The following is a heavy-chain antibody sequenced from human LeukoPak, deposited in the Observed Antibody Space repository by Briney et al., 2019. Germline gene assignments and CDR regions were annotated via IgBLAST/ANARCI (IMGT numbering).Heavy chain of an antibody. CDR1: GFPFSSYW. CDR2: IKQDGSKK. Sequence: PGGSLRLSCVASGFPFSSYWMTWVRQAPGKGLEWVANIKQDGSKKSYVDSVKGRFTISKDNAKNSLYLQMNSLRAEGTALYHCARNNGMDVWGQGTTVIVSS. V-gene: IGHV3-7*03. CDR3: ARNNGMDV. J-gene: IGHJ6*02.